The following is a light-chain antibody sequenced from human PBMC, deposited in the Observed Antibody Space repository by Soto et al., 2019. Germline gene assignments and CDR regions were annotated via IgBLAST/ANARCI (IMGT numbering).Light chain of an antibody. V-gene: IGKV3-20*01. CDR1: RGVSSGY. J-gene: IGKJ4*01. CDR2: GAS. CDR3: QQYGSSPT. Sequence: EIVLTQSPGSLSLSLGERATLSCRASRGVSSGYLAWYQQKPGQAPRLLIFGASIRATGIPDRFSGSGSGTDFTLSISRLEPEDFAVYFCQQYGSSPTFGGGTKEEIK.